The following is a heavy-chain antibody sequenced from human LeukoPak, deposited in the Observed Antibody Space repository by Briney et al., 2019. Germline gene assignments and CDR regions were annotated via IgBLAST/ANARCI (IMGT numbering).Heavy chain of an antibody. V-gene: IGHV3-15*01. D-gene: IGHD2-21*02. CDR2: IKSKTDGGTT. J-gene: IGHJ4*02. CDR3: TREAVTANGYFDY. CDR1: GFTFSRHW. Sequence: GGSLRLSCAASGFTFSRHWMYWVRQAPGKGLEWVGRIKSKTDGGTTDYAAPVKGGFTISRDDSKNTLYLQMNSLKTEDTAVYYCTREAVTANGYFDYWGQGTLVTVSS.